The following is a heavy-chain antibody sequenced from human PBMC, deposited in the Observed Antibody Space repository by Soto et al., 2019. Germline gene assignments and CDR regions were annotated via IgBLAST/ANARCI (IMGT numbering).Heavy chain of an antibody. D-gene: IGHD1-26*01. CDR1: GFSFSTSA. V-gene: IGHV3-23*01. CDR3: AKYSGNFPVYNGLNV. CDR2: ISGSSDVA. J-gene: IGHJ6*02. Sequence: VRLLESGGDLVQTGGSLRLSCAASGFSFSTSAMNWVLQAPGKGPEWISRISGSSDVAYYAESVTGRFTSSRDNSKNTLFMQMKRLRVEDTAIYYCAKYSGNFPVYNGLNVLGQGSTVIVAS.